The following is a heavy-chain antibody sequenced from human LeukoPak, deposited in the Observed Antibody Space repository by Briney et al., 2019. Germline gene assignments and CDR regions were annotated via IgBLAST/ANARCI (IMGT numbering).Heavy chain of an antibody. Sequence: SETLSLTCTVSGGTISSYYWSWIRQPPGKGLEWIAYIYYSGSTNYNPSLKSRVTISVDTSKNQFSLKLSSVTAADTAVYYCARVNYDYVWGSYRPYNFDYWGQGTLVTVSS. V-gene: IGHV4-59*01. J-gene: IGHJ4*02. CDR3: ARVNYDYVWGSYRPYNFDY. CDR2: IYYSGST. CDR1: GGTISSYY. D-gene: IGHD3-16*02.